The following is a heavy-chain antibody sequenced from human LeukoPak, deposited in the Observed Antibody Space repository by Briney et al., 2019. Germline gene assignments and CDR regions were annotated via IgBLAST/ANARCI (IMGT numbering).Heavy chain of an antibody. CDR2: TNGRGDDT. CDR3: AKGHRSSSSDS. V-gene: IGHV3-23*01. CDR1: SGFA. J-gene: IGHJ5*02. D-gene: IGHD6-19*01. Sequence: GESLRLSCAAFSGFAMSWVRQAPGKGLEWVSATNGRGDDTYYPDSVKGRFTISRDNSNNTLYLQMNSLRAEDTAVYYCAKGHRSSSSDSWGQGILVTVSS.